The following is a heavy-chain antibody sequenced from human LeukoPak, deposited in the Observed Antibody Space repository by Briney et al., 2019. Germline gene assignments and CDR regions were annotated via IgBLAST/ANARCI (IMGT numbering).Heavy chain of an antibody. CDR1: GFTFGDYA. Sequence: GGSLRLSCTASGFTFGDYAMTWVRQAPGKGLGWVGFIRSQAYGGTTEYAGSVKGRFTISRDNSKSIAYLQMNSLKTEDTAVYYCTRGSTMVRAPFDYWGQGTLVTVSS. CDR2: IRSQAYGGTT. J-gene: IGHJ4*02. CDR3: TRGSTMVRAPFDY. V-gene: IGHV3-49*04. D-gene: IGHD3-10*01.